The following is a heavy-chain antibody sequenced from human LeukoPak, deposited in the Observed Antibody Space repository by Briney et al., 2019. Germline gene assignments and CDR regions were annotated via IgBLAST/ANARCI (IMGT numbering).Heavy chain of an antibody. CDR1: GFTFSNYA. Sequence: GGSLRLSCAASGFTFSNYAMNWVRQAPGKGLEWVSGISGSGGATYYPDSVKGRFTISRDNSKNTLYLQMNSLRAEDTAVYYCAKDGLLMARSGGGWFDPWGQGTLVTVSS. V-gene: IGHV3-23*01. CDR3: AKDGLLMARSGGGWFDP. CDR2: ISGSGGAT. D-gene: IGHD2-8*01. J-gene: IGHJ5*02.